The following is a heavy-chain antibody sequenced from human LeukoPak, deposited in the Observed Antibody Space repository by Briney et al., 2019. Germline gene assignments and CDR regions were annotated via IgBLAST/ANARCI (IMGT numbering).Heavy chain of an antibody. V-gene: IGHV3-23*01. CDR1: GFTFSNAW. CDR2: ISGSGGST. CDR3: AKLGYYYDSRQHAFDI. Sequence: GGSLRLSCAASGFTFSNAWMSWVRQAPGKGLEWVSAISGSGGSTYYADSVKGRFTISRDNSKNTLYLQMNSLRAEDTAVYYCAKLGYYYDSRQHAFDIWGQGTMVTVSS. D-gene: IGHD3-22*01. J-gene: IGHJ3*02.